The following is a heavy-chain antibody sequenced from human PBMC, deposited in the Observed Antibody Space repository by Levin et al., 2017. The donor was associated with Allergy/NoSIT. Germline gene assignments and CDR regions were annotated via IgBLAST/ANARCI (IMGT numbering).Heavy chain of an antibody. D-gene: IGHD3-9*01. CDR1: GFTFSSYG. Sequence: GGSLRLSCAASGFTFSSYGMHWVRQAPGKGLEWVAVISYDGSNKYYADSVKGRFTISRDNSKNTLYLQMNSLRAEDTAVYYCAKLLYDILTGYYDNLDYWGQGTLVTVSS. V-gene: IGHV3-30*18. J-gene: IGHJ4*02. CDR2: ISYDGSNK. CDR3: AKLLYDILTGYYDNLDY.